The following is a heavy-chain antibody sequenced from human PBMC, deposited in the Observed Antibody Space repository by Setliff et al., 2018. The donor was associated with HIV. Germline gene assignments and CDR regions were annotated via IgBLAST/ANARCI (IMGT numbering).Heavy chain of an antibody. D-gene: IGHD5-18*01. V-gene: IGHV4-34*01. J-gene: IGHJ5*02. CDR1: GGSFSGYY. Sequence: PSETLSLTCAVYGGSFSGYYWSWIRQPPGKGLEWIGEINHSGSTNYNPSLKSRVTISVDTSKNKFSLKLSSVTAADTAVYYCARDLGSAYSYAQGRFDPWGQGTLVTVS. CDR2: INHSGST. CDR3: ARDLGSAYSYAQGRFDP.